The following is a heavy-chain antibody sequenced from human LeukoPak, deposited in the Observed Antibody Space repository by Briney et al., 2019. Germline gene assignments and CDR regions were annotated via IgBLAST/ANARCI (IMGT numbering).Heavy chain of an antibody. V-gene: IGHV4-59*01. J-gene: IGHJ4*02. Sequence: KPSETLSLTCTVSGGSISSYYWSWIRQPPGKGLEWIGYIYYSGSTNYNPSLKSRVTISVDTSKNQFSLKLSSVTAADTAVYYCAGSEGGTISIVVVPAAPFDYWGQGTLVTVSS. D-gene: IGHD2-2*01. CDR1: GGSISSYY. CDR2: IYYSGST. CDR3: AGSEGGTISIVVVPAAPFDY.